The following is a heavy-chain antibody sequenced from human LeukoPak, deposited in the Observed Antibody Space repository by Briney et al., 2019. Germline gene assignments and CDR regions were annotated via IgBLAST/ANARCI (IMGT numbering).Heavy chain of an antibody. J-gene: IGHJ4*02. Sequence: PSETLSLTCTVSGDSFTSVTDYWAWIRQPPGKGLEWIATADYSGGTYYNPSLESRVAISADVSKNQISLQVTSVTGADTAVYYCAGERGEEYSSGWYKTNFFYNWGQGIRVTVSS. V-gene: IGHV4-39*07. CDR2: ADYSGGT. CDR1: GDSFTSVTDY. D-gene: IGHD6-19*01. CDR3: AGERGEEYSSGWYKTNFFYN.